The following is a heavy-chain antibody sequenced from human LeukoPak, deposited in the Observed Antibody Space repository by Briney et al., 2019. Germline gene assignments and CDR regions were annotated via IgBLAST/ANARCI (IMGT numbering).Heavy chain of an antibody. J-gene: IGHJ4*02. Sequence: GESLKISCKGSGYSFTSYWISWVRQMPGKGLEWMGRIDPSDSYTNYSPSFQGHVTISADKSISTAYLQWSSLKASDTAMYYCARLSSSYDILTGYYKGPFDYWGQGTLVTVSS. CDR3: ARLSSSYDILTGYYKGPFDY. CDR1: GYSFTSYW. V-gene: IGHV5-10-1*01. CDR2: IDPSDSYT. D-gene: IGHD3-9*01.